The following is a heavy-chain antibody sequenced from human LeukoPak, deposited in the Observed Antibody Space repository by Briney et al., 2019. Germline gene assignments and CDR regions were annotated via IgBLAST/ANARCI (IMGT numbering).Heavy chain of an antibody. J-gene: IGHJ5*02. CDR2: INAGNGNT. D-gene: IGHD2-15*01. CDR1: GYTFTIYA. CDR3: ARGRLGCSGGSCCRPEYNWFDP. V-gene: IGHV1-3*01. Sequence: ASVKVSFKASGYTFTIYAMHWVRQAPGQRLEWMGWINAGNGNTKYSQKFQGRVTITRDTSASTAYMELSSLRSEDTAVYYCARGRLGCSGGSCCRPEYNWFDPWGQGTLVTVSS.